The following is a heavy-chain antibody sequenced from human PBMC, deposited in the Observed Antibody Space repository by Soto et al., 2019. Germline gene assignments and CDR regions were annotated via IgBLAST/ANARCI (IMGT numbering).Heavy chain of an antibody. V-gene: IGHV3-15*01. CDR2: IKSKTDGGTT. CDR3: TTWYYDILTGNYFDY. J-gene: IGHJ4*02. CDR1: EFTFSNAW. D-gene: IGHD3-9*01. Sequence: EVQLVESGGGLVKPGGSLRLSCAASEFTFSNAWMNWVRQTPGKGLEWVGRIKSKTDGGTTDYTAPVKGRFTISRDDSXXTLYLQLNSLKTEDTAVYYCTTWYYDILTGNYFDYWGQGTLVTVSS.